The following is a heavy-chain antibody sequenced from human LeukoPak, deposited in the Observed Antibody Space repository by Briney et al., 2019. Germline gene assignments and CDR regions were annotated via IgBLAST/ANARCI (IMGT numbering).Heavy chain of an antibody. CDR1: GFTFSSYA. CDR3: AKVGYSSSWHGVTFDY. D-gene: IGHD6-13*01. CDR2: ISGSGGST. J-gene: IGHJ4*02. V-gene: IGHV3-23*01. Sequence: SGGSLRLSCAASGFTFSSYAMSWVRQAPGKGLEWVSAISGSGGSTYYADSVKGRFTISRDNSKNTLYLQMNSLRAEDTAVYYCAKVGYSSSWHGVTFDYWGQGTLVTVSS.